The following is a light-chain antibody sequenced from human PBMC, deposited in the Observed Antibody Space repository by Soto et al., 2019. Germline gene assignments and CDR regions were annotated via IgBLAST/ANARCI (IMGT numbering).Light chain of an antibody. V-gene: IGKV1-17*01. CDR1: QGIRED. CDR3: LQHNSYPWT. Sequence: DLVMNQSPSSLSASVGGRVTIPCLASQGIREDLDWYQQKPGKAPKRLIYAASSLQSGVPSRFSGSGSGTEFTLTISSLQPEDFATYYCLQHNSYPWTFGQGTKVDIK. J-gene: IGKJ1*01. CDR2: AAS.